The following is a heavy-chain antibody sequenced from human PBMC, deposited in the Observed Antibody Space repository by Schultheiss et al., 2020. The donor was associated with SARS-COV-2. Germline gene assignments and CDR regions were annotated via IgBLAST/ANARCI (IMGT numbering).Heavy chain of an antibody. CDR2: IYYSGST. CDR1: GGSVSSGSYY. Sequence: SETLSLTCTVSGGSVSSGSYYWSWIRQPPGKGLEWIGTIYYSGSTYYNPSLKSRVTISVDTSKNQFSLKLSSVTAADTAVYYCARGGPSTMIVVWFDYWGQGTLVTVSS. V-gene: IGHV4-39*01. J-gene: IGHJ4*02. D-gene: IGHD3-22*01. CDR3: ARGGPSTMIVVWFDY.